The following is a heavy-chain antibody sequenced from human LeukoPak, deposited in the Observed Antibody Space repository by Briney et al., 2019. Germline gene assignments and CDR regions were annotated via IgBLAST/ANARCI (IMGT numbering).Heavy chain of an antibody. Sequence: GASVKVSCKASGYTFTSYGISWVRQAPGQGLEWMGWINPNSGGTNYAQKFQGRVTMTRDTSISTAYMELSRLRSDDTAVYYCARDTVTGTTEWDQGTLVTVSS. CDR3: ARDTVTGTTE. D-gene: IGHD1-20*01. V-gene: IGHV1-2*02. CDR1: GYTFTSYG. J-gene: IGHJ4*02. CDR2: INPNSGGT.